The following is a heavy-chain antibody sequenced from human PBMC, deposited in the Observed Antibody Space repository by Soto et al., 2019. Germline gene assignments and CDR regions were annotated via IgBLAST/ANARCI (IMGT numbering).Heavy chain of an antibody. CDR2: INPNSGGT. CDR3: AREVEYSSSYYFYGMDV. D-gene: IGHD6-6*01. CDR1: LYTFTGYY. Sequence: SMKVSLPACLYTFTGYYRHWVRPATGQGLEWIRWINPNSGGTNYAQKFQGRVTMTRETSISTAYMELSRLRYDDTAVYFCAREVEYSSSYYFYGMDVWGQGNTVTVSS. V-gene: IGHV1-2*02. J-gene: IGHJ6*02.